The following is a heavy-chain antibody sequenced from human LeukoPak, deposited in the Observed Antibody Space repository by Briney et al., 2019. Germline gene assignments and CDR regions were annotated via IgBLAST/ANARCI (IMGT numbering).Heavy chain of an antibody. CDR2: IYSGGTT. CDR3: ARHFSVVAIYGMDV. J-gene: IGHJ6*02. D-gene: IGHD2-21*01. CDR1: GFTISSNY. V-gene: IGHV3-53*01. Sequence: GGSLRLSCAASGFTISSNYMSWDRQAPGKGLEWVSVIYSGGTTYYADSVKGRFTFSRDNSKNTLYLQMNSLRAEDTAVYYCARHFSVVAIYGMDVWGQGTTVTVSS.